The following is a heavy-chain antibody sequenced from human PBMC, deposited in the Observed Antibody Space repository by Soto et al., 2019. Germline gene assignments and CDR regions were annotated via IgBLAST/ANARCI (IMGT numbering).Heavy chain of an antibody. CDR2: FDPEDGER. CDR1: GYNLSDLP. CDR3: ITVKF. V-gene: IGHV1-24*01. J-gene: IGHJ4*02. Sequence: ASVKVSCKVSGYNLSDLPIHWVRQAPGKGLEWMGSFDPEDGERLYAQRLQGRVTMSEDTSTDTAYMELSSLRPEDTAMYYCITVKFWGRGTQVTVSS.